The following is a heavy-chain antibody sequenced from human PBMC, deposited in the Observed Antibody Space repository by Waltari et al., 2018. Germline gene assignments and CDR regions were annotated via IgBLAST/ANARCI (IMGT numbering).Heavy chain of an antibody. D-gene: IGHD3-22*01. Sequence: EVQLVESGGGLVQPGRSLRLSCAVSGFTFADYAMNWGRQAPGKGLEWVSGINWNSDKTSYADSVKGRFTISRDNANNALYLQMSSLRPEDTAFYYCAKEPRLFYYDGSGYFDYWGQGTLVTVSS. CDR2: INWNSDKT. V-gene: IGHV3-9*01. J-gene: IGHJ4*02. CDR1: GFTFADYA. CDR3: AKEPRLFYYDGSGYFDY.